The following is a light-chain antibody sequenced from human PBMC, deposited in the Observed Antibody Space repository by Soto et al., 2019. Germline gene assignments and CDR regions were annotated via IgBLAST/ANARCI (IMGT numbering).Light chain of an antibody. CDR2: DAS. V-gene: IGKV1-33*01. CDR3: QQYDFLVT. CDR1: QDINNY. Sequence: DIQMTQSPSSLSASVGDRVTITCQASQDINNYLNWYQLKPGKAPELLIYDASNLQTGVPTRLSGSVSGKHFTFTISSLQPEDIATYFCQQYDFLVTFGQGTRLEIK. J-gene: IGKJ5*01.